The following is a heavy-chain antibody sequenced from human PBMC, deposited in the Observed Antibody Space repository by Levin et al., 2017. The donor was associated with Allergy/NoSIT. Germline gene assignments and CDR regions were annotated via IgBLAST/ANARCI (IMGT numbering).Heavy chain of an antibody. V-gene: IGHV3-15*01. J-gene: IGHJ4*02. D-gene: IGHD6-13*01. CDR1: GITFSNAW. CDR3: TTYSSSWYYFDY. CDR2: IKSKADGGTT. Sequence: GGSLRLSCAASGITFSNAWMSWARQAPGKGLEWVGRIKSKADGGTTEYAAPVKGRSTISRDDSKNTLYLQMNSLKTEDTAVYFCTTYSSSWYYFDYWGQGTLVTVSS.